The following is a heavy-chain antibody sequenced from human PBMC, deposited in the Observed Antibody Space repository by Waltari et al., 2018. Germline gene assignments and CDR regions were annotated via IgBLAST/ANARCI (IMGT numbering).Heavy chain of an antibody. D-gene: IGHD6-6*01. J-gene: IGHJ4*02. CDR1: GGSISSSSYY. CDR3: ASPHGSSSGAIVY. CDR2: SYYSCST. Sequence: QLQLQESGPGLVQPSETLSLTCTASGGSISSSSYYWGWLRQPPGQGLECIGSSYYSCSTDYNPSLKSLVTISVDTSKNQFSLKLSAVTAADTAGYYCASPHGSSSGAIVYWGQGTLVTVSS. V-gene: IGHV4-39*01.